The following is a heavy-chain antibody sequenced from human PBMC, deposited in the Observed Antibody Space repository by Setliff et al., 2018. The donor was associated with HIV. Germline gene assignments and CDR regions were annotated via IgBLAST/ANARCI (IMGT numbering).Heavy chain of an antibody. CDR2: IYYSGNT. Sequence: LSLTCTVSGGSIKSSSYYWGWIRQPPGKGLEWIGSIYYSGNTYYNPSLKSRVTISVDTSRNQSSLRLSSVTAADTAIYYCARVPTSSWYVTTQRTKEYFQQWGQGTLVTV. D-gene: IGHD6-13*01. CDR3: ARVPTSSWYVTTQRTKEYFQQ. V-gene: IGHV4-39*07. CDR1: GGSIKSSSYY. J-gene: IGHJ1*01.